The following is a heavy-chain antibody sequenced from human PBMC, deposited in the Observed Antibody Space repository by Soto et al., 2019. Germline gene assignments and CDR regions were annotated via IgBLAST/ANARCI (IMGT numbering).Heavy chain of an antibody. CDR2: IKSKTDGGTT. CDR1: GFTFSNAW. Sequence: PGGSLRLSCAASGFTFSNAWMSWVRQAPGKGLEWVGRIKSKTDGGTTDYAAPVKGRFTISRDDSKNTLYLQMNSLKTEDTAVYYCTTDLRATMVRGVIIPNPDFCGQGILVTVSS. CDR3: TTDLRATMVRGVIIPNPDF. D-gene: IGHD3-10*01. V-gene: IGHV3-15*01. J-gene: IGHJ4*02.